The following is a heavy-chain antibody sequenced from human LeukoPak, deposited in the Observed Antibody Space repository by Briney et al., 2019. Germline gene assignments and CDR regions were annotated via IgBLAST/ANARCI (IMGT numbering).Heavy chain of an antibody. Sequence: ASVKVSCKASGGTFSSYAISWVRQAPGQGLEWMGWISAYNGNTNYAQKLQGRVTMTTDTSTSTAYMELRSLRSDDTAVYYCARDRAGFIAVAGTVGDYWGQGTLVTVSS. CDR3: ARDRAGFIAVAGTVGDY. CDR2: ISAYNGNT. J-gene: IGHJ4*02. D-gene: IGHD6-19*01. CDR1: GGTFSSYA. V-gene: IGHV1-18*01.